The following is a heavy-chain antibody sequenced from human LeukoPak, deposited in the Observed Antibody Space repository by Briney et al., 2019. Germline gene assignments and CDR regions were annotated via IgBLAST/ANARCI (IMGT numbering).Heavy chain of an antibody. Sequence: GGSLRLSCAASGFTFSDYYMSWIRQAPGKGLEWVSYISGASSTIYYADSVKGRFTVSRDNAKYSLYLQMNSLRAEDTAVYFCARDPSSSSWYYFDYWGQGTLVTVSS. D-gene: IGHD6-13*01. V-gene: IGHV3-11*04. J-gene: IGHJ4*02. CDR2: ISGASSTI. CDR1: GFTFSDYY. CDR3: ARDPSSSSWYYFDY.